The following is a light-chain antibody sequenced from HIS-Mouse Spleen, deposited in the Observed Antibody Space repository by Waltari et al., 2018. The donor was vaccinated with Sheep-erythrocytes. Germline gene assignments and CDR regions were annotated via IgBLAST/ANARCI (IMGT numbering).Light chain of an antibody. CDR1: SSNIGNIA. CDR2: YDD. V-gene: IGLV1-36*01. Sequence: QSVLTQPPSVSEAPRQRVTISCSGCSSNIGNIAVNWYQQLPGKAPKLLIYYDDLLPSGVSDRFSGSKSGTSASLAISGLQSEDEADYYCAAWDDSLNGVVFGGGTKLTVL. CDR3: AAWDDSLNGVV. J-gene: IGLJ2*01.